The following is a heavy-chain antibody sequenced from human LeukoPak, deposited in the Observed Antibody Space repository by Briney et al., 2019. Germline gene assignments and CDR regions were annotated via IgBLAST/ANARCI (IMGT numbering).Heavy chain of an antibody. D-gene: IGHD4-23*01. CDR2: ISGSSGRT. J-gene: IGHJ3*02. CDR1: GFTFSSYA. V-gene: IGHV3-23*01. Sequence: GGSLRLSCAASGFTFSSYAMHWVRQAPGKGLEWVSGISGSSGRTYYVDSVKGRFTISRDNSKNTLYLQMNSLRAEDTAVYYCAKRNGYDGNSGVFDIWGQGTMVTVSS. CDR3: AKRNGYDGNSGVFDI.